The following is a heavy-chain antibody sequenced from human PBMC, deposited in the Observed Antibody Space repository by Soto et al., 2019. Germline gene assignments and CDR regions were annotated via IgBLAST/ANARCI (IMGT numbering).Heavy chain of an antibody. CDR3: ARGLELRWSAFDI. D-gene: IGHD1-7*01. J-gene: IGHJ3*02. V-gene: IGHV1-2*02. Sequence: VASVKVSCKASGYTFTGYYMHWVRQAPGQGLEWMGWVNPNSGGTNYAQKFQGRVTMTRDASISTAYMELSSLRSEDTAVYYCARGLELRWSAFDIWGQGTMVTVSS. CDR2: VNPNSGGT. CDR1: GYTFTGYY.